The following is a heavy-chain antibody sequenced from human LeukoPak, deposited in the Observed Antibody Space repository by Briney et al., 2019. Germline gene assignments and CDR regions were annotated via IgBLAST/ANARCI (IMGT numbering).Heavy chain of an antibody. V-gene: IGHV3-11*01. CDR3: AKNVVVKRYIDY. CDR1: GFTFSDYY. CDR2: ISSSGSTI. J-gene: IGHJ4*02. Sequence: PGGSLRLSCAASGFTFSDYYMSWIRQAPGKGLEWVSYISSSGSTIYYAGSVKGRFTISRDNSKNTLSLQMNSLRVEDTAIYYCAKNVVVKRYIDYWGQGTLVTVSS. D-gene: IGHD2-15*01.